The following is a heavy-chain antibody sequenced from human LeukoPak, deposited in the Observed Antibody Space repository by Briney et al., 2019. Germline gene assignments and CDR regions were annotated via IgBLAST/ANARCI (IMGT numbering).Heavy chain of an antibody. J-gene: IGHJ6*02. CDR3: ARHQGELRFYYYSMDV. CDR2: INPSGGST. CDR1: GYTFTSYY. V-gene: IGHV1-46*01. D-gene: IGHD1-26*01. Sequence: PLASVKVSCKASGYTFTSYYMHWVRQAPGQGLEWMGIINPSGGSTSYAQKFQGRVTVTTDTATRTVYMELRSLKSDDTAVYYCARHQGELRFYYYSMDVWGQGTRVTVAS.